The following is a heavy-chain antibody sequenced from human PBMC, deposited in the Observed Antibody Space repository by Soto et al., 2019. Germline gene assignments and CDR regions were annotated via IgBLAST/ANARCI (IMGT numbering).Heavy chain of an antibody. D-gene: IGHD1-7*01. CDR1: GYTFTSYY. Sequence: ASVKVSCKASGYTFTSYYMHWVRQAPGQGLEWMGIINPSGGSTSYAQKFQGRVTMTRDTSTSTVYMELSSLRSEDTAVYYCASRPAQTGTYFDFDYWGQGTLVTVSS. CDR2: INPSGGST. V-gene: IGHV1-46*03. J-gene: IGHJ4*02. CDR3: ASRPAQTGTYFDFDY.